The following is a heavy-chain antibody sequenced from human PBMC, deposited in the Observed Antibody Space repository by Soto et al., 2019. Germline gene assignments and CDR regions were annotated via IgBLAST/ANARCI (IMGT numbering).Heavy chain of an antibody. CDR1: GFTLSSYA. D-gene: IGHD2-2*01. CDR2: ISGSGGST. V-gene: IGHV3-23*01. J-gene: IGHJ4*02. CDR3: AKALQRYCSSTSCYAGVDY. Sequence: PGGSLRLSCAASGFTLSSYAMSWVRQAPGKGLEWVSAISGSGGSTYYADSVKGRFTISRDNSKNTLYLQMNSLRAEDTAVYYCAKALQRYCSSTSCYAGVDYWGQGTLVTVSS.